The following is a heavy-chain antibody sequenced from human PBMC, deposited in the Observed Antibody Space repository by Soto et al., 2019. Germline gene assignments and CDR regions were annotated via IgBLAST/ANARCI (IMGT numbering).Heavy chain of an antibody. D-gene: IGHD5-18*01. V-gene: IGHV4-30-2*01. CDR1: GSSISSGGYS. J-gene: IGHJ3*02. CDR3: ATSIISRGYSYGIPTYDAPDAFDI. Sequence: SETLSLTCAVSGSSISSGGYSWSWIRQPPGKGLEWIGYIYHSGSTYYNPSLKSRVTISVDRSKNQFSLKLSSVTAADTAVYYCATSIISRGYSYGIPTYDAPDAFDIWGQGTMVTVSS. CDR2: IYHSGST.